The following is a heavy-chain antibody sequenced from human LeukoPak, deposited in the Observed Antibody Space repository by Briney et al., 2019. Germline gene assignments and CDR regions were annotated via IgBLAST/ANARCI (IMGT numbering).Heavy chain of an antibody. Sequence: PGRSLRLSCAASGFTFCSYGMHWVRQAPGKGLEWVAVISYDGSNKYYADSVKGRFTISRDNSKNTLYLQMNSLRAEDTAVYYCAKELYPYYYYYGMDVWGQGTTVTVSS. J-gene: IGHJ6*02. V-gene: IGHV3-30*18. CDR2: ISYDGSNK. CDR3: AKELYPYYYYYGMDV. CDR1: GFTFCSYG. D-gene: IGHD2-2*02.